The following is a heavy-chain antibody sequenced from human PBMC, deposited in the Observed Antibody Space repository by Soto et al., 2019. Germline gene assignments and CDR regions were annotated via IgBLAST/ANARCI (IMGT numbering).Heavy chain of an antibody. D-gene: IGHD6-19*01. CDR2: IKQDGSEK. Sequence: GGSLRLSCAASGFTFSSYWMSWVRQAPGKGLEWVANIKQDGSEKYYVDSVKGRFTISRDNAKNSLYLQMNSLRAEDTAVYYCARESGYSSGWWAFDIWGQGTMVTVSS. CDR1: GFTFSSYW. J-gene: IGHJ3*02. V-gene: IGHV3-7*01. CDR3: ARESGYSSGWWAFDI.